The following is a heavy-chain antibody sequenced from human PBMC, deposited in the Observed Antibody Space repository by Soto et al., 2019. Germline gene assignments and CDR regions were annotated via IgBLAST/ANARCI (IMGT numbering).Heavy chain of an antibody. D-gene: IGHD6-13*01. V-gene: IGHV1-2*04. CDR2: INPNSGGT. CDR3: ARNRIAAAGPIPNWFDP. CDR1: GYTFTSYG. J-gene: IGHJ5*02. Sequence: GASVKVSCKASGYTFTSYGISWVRQAPGQGLEWMGWINPNSGGTNYAQKFQGWVTMTRDTSISSAYMELSRLRSDDTAVYYCARNRIAAAGPIPNWFDPWGQGTLVTVSS.